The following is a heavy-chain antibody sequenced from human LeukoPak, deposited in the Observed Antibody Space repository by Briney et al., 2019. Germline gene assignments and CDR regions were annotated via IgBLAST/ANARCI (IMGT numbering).Heavy chain of an antibody. D-gene: IGHD1-26*01. CDR3: ARAGYVGEFDY. V-gene: IGHV4-59*01. J-gene: IGHJ4*02. Sequence: SETLSLTCTVSGGSISSYYWSWIRQPPGKGLEWIGYINYSGSTNYNPSFKSRVTISVDTSKNQFSLKLSSVTAADTAVYYCARAGYVGEFDYWGQGTLVTVSS. CDR1: GGSISSYY. CDR2: INYSGST.